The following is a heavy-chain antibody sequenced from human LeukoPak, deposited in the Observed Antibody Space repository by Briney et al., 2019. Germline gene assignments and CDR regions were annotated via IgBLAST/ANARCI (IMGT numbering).Heavy chain of an antibody. CDR3: ARDPRRGDGYNYDY. CDR1: GFTFSSYG. Sequence: QSGGSLRLSCAASGFTFSSYGMHWVRQAPGKGLEWVAFIRYDGSNKYYADSVKGRFTISRDNSKNTLYLQMNSLRAEDTAVYYCARDPRRGDGYNYDYWGQGTLVTVSS. J-gene: IGHJ4*02. CDR2: IRYDGSNK. V-gene: IGHV3-30*02. D-gene: IGHD5-24*01.